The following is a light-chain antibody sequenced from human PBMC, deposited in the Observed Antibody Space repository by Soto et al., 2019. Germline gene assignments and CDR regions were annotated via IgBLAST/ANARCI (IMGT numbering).Light chain of an antibody. V-gene: IGKV2-28*01. CDR1: QSLLHSNGYNY. J-gene: IGKJ1*01. Sequence: DIVMTQSPLSLPVTPGEPASISCRSSQSLLHSNGYNYLDWYLQKPGQSPQLLVYLGSNRASGVPDKVSGSGSGTDFILKISRVEAEDFGVYYCMQALQTPPWTFGQGTKVEIK. CDR3: MQALQTPPWT. CDR2: LGS.